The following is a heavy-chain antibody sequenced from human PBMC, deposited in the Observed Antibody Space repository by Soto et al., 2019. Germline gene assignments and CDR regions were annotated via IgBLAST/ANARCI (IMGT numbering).Heavy chain of an antibody. D-gene: IGHD5-12*01. CDR1: GGTFSSYA. CDR2: IIHIFGTA. V-gene: IGHV1-69*01. J-gene: IGHJ4*02. Sequence: QVQLVQSGAEVKKPGSSVKVSCKASGGTFSSYAISWVRQAPGQGLEWMGGIIHIFGTANYAQKFQGRVTITADESTSTAYMELRSLRSEDTAVYYCARGPYSGYDWANFDYWGQGTLVTVSS. CDR3: ARGPYSGYDWANFDY.